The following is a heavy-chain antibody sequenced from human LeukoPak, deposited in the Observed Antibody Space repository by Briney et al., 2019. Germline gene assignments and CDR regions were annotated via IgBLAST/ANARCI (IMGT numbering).Heavy chain of an antibody. V-gene: IGHV1-69*01. Sequence: ASVKVSCKASGGTFSSYAISWVRQAPGQGLEWMGGIIPIFGTANYAQKFQGRVTITADESTSTAYMELSSLRSEDTAVYYCARVRYYDFWSGYFRYWGQGTLVTVSS. CDR2: IIPIFGTA. D-gene: IGHD3-3*01. J-gene: IGHJ4*02. CDR3: ARVRYYDFWSGYFRY. CDR1: GGTFSSYA.